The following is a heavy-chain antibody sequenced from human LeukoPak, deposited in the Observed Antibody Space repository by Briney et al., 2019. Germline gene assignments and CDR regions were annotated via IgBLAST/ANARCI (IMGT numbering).Heavy chain of an antibody. CDR1: GGTFSSYA. V-gene: IGHV1-69*04. CDR2: IIPILGIA. CDR3: ARDPLFDCSSTSCYTDYYYGMDV. D-gene: IGHD2-2*02. J-gene: IGHJ6*02. Sequence: ASVKVSCKASGGTFSSYAISWVRQAPGQGLEWMGRIIPILGIANYAQKFQGRVTITADKATSTAYMELSSLRSEDTAVYCCARDPLFDCSSTSCYTDYYYGMDVWGQGTTVTVSS.